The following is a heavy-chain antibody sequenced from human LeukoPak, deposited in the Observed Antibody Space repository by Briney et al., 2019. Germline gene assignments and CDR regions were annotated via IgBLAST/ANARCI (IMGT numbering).Heavy chain of an antibody. J-gene: IGHJ4*02. CDR3: TTRSGFWSGSDY. V-gene: IGHV3-30*03. CDR2: ISYDGSNK. Sequence: GGSLRLSCAASGFTFSSYGMHWVRQAPGKGLEWVAVISYDGSNKYYADSVKGRFTISRDNSKNTLYLQMNSLRAEDTAVYYCTTRSGFWSGSDYWGRGTLVTVSS. CDR1: GFTFSSYG. D-gene: IGHD3-3*01.